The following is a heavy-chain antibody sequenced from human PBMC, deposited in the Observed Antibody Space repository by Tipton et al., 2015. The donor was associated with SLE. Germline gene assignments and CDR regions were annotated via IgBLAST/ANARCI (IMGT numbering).Heavy chain of an antibody. CDR1: GFAFSFHT. J-gene: IGHJ4*02. D-gene: IGHD3-10*01. CDR3: ARPSTTVVPDY. V-gene: IGHV3-48*01. CDR2: VTNSGGTT. Sequence: SLRLSCTASGFAFSFHTMTWVRQAPGKGLEWVSGVTNSGGTTWYADSVKGRFTISRDNSKNSLYLQMNSLRAEDTAVYYCARPSTTVVPDYWGRGTLVTVSS.